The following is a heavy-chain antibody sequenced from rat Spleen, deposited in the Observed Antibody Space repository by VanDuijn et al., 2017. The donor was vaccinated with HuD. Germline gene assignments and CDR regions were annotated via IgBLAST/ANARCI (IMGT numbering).Heavy chain of an antibody. CDR2: ISPSGGST. CDR3: ARGGTTDYYYGYYFDY. Sequence: EVQLVESGGGLVQPGRSLKLSCAASGFTFSNYDMAWVRQAPTKGLEWVASISPSGGSTYYRDSVKGRFTVSRDNAKSTLYLQMDSLRSEDTATYYCARGGTTDYYYGYYFDYWGQGVMVTVSS. V-gene: IGHV5-25*01. J-gene: IGHJ2*01. CDR1: GFTFSNYD. D-gene: IGHD1-6*01.